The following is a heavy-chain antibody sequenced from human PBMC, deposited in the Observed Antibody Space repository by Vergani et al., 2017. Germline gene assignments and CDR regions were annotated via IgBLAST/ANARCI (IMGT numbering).Heavy chain of an antibody. CDR3: AKLDYFRPDI. CDR1: GFTFSSYW. V-gene: IGHV3-7*01. CDR2: INDDEKEK. D-gene: IGHD2/OR15-2a*01. J-gene: IGHJ4*02. Sequence: EVQLVESGGGLVQPGGSLRLSCAASGFTFSSYWMSWVRQAPGKGLEWVANINDDEKEKYYVDSMKGRFTVSRDNARNFLFLQMNSLRVEDTAVYYCAKLDYFRPDIWGQGALVTVSS.